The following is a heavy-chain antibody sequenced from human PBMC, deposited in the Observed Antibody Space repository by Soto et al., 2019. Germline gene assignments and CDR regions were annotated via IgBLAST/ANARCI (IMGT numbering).Heavy chain of an antibody. CDR3: ATQGFYRMGV. J-gene: IGHJ6*02. V-gene: IGHV4-4*02. CDR2: IHHSGAT. CDR1: GESITGDNW. Sequence: QVQLQESGPGLVQPSGTLSLTCAVSGESITGDNWWSWVRQPPGKGLEWIGEIHHSGATNYNPSLQSRVPISVDKPKNQLFLKLNSVTAADTAMFYCATQGFYRMGVWGRGTTVTVSS.